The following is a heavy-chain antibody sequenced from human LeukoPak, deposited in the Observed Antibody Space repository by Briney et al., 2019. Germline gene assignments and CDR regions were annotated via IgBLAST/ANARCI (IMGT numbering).Heavy chain of an antibody. D-gene: IGHD3-22*01. J-gene: IGHJ4*02. Sequence: PSETLSLTCTVSGGSISSYYYTWIRQPPGKGLEWIGYIHYSGSTNYNPSLKSRVTISVDTSKNQFSLNLSSVTAADAAVYYCARGSRYYYDSSGYLFDYWGQGTLVTVSS. CDR3: ARGSRYYYDSSGYLFDY. CDR2: IHYSGST. V-gene: IGHV4-59*01. CDR1: GGSISSYY.